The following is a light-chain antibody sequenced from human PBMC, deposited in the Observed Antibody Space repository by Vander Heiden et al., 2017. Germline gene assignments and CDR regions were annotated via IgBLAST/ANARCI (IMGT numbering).Light chain of an antibody. CDR1: SPHLGSNT. CDR3: AAWDDSLNGWV. Sequence: QSVLTPPPSASGTPGQRVTISCSGTSPHLGSNTVNWYQQLPGTAPKLLIYSNNQRPSGVPDRFSGSKSGTSASLAISGLQAEDEADYYCAAWDDSLNGWVFGGGTKLTVL. V-gene: IGLV1-44*01. CDR2: SNN. J-gene: IGLJ3*02.